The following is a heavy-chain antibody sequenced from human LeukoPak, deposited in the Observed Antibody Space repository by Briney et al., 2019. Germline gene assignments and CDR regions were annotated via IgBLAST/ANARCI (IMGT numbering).Heavy chain of an antibody. CDR1: GGTFSSYT. Sequence: SVKVSCKASGGTFSSYTISWVRQAPGQGLEWMGGIIPIFGTTNYAQKFQGRVTITADESTSTAYMELSSLRSEDTAVYYCARGRYSSSINSMDVWGQGTTVTVSS. CDR3: ARGRYSSSINSMDV. V-gene: IGHV1-69*13. CDR2: IIPIFGTT. D-gene: IGHD6-6*01. J-gene: IGHJ6*02.